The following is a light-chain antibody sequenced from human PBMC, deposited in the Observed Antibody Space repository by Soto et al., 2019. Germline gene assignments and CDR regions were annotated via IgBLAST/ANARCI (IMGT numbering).Light chain of an antibody. CDR3: SSYAGSSNV. CDR1: SSDVGRYNY. Sequence: QSVLTQPASVSGSPGQSITISCTGTSSDVGRYNYVSWYQQHPGKAPKLMIYEVSNRPSGVSNRFSGSKSDNTASLTISGLQADDEADYYCSSYAGSSNVFGTGTKLTVL. CDR2: EVS. V-gene: IGLV2-14*01. J-gene: IGLJ1*01.